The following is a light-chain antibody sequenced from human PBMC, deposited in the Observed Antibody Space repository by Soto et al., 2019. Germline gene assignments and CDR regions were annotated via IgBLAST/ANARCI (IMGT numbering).Light chain of an antibody. CDR1: QSVGNS. V-gene: IGKV3-15*01. J-gene: IGKJ2*01. Sequence: EIVMTQSPVTLSVSPGERATLSCRASQSVGNSLAWYQQKPGQAPRLLFHGASTRATGIPARFSGSGSGTEFTLTISSLQSEDSAVYYCQQYKNWYTVGQGTKLEIK. CDR3: QQYKNWYT. CDR2: GAS.